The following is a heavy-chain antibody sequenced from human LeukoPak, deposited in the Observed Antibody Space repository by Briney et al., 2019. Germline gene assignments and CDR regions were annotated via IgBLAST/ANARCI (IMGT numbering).Heavy chain of an antibody. D-gene: IGHD3-22*01. CDR3: ARGYGTGYYYVPYDF. Sequence: SSETLSLTCTVSGGSITNYYWNWIRQPPGKGLEWIGYIYYSGSTNYNPSLKSRVTISVDTSKNQFSLKLSSVTAADTAVYYCARGYGTGYYYVPYDFWGQGTLLTVSS. J-gene: IGHJ4*02. CDR2: IYYSGST. V-gene: IGHV4-59*01. CDR1: GGSITNYY.